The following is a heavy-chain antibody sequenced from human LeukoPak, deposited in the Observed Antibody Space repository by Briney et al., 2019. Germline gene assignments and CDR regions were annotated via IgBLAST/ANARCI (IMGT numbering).Heavy chain of an antibody. V-gene: IGHV3-21*04. CDR3: ARALRSGYSYGTKDFDY. D-gene: IGHD5-18*01. CDR2: ISSSSSYI. CDR1: GFTFSSYS. J-gene: IGHJ4*02. Sequence: PGGSLRLSCAASGFTFSSYSMNWVRQAPGKGLEWVSSISSSSSYIYYADSVKGRFTIPRDNAKNSLYLQMNSLRAEDTAVYYCARALRSGYSYGTKDFDYWGQGTLVTVSS.